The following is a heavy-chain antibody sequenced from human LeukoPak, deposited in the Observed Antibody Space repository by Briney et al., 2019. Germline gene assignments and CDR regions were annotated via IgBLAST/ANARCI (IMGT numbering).Heavy chain of an antibody. J-gene: IGHJ4*02. Sequence: GGSLRLSCAASGFTFSNFWMTWVRQAPGKGLEWVANIKQDGSEKYYVDPVKGRFTISRDNAKNSLYLQMNSLRAEDTAVYYCARGRVDDYWGQGTLVTVSS. CDR1: GFTFSNFW. CDR3: ARGRVDDY. V-gene: IGHV3-7*03. CDR2: IKQDGSEK.